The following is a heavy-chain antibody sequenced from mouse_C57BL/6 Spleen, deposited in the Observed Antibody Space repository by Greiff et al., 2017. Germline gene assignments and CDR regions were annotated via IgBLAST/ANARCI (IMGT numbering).Heavy chain of an antibody. CDR1: GFTFSSYA. D-gene: IGHD2-4*01. Sequence: DVMLVESGGGLVKPGGSLKLSCAASGFTFSSYAMPWVRQTPEKRLEWVATISDGGSYTYYPDNVKGRFTISRDKSKNNLYLQMSHLKSEDTAMYYCAREIYNDYNVYSMDYWGQGTSVTVSS. CDR3: AREIYNDYNVYSMDY. J-gene: IGHJ4*01. CDR2: ISDGGSYT. V-gene: IGHV5-4*01.